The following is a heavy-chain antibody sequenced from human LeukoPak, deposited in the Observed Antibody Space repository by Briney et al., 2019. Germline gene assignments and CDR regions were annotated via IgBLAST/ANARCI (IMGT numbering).Heavy chain of an antibody. CDR2: ISYDGSNK. D-gene: IGHD3-22*01. Sequence: PGGSLRLSCAASGFTFSSYAMHWVRQAPGKGLEWVAVISYDGSNKYYADSVKGRFTISRDNSKNTLYLQMNSLRAEDTAVYYCARRGSYYDSSGYYFSYYYYYYMDVWGKGTTVTVSS. CDR3: ARRGSYYDSSGYYFSYYYYYYMDV. J-gene: IGHJ6*03. V-gene: IGHV3-30*04. CDR1: GFTFSSYA.